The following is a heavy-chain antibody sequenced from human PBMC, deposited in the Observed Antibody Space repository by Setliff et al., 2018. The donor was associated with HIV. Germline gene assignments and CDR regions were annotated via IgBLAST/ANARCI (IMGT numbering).Heavy chain of an antibody. D-gene: IGHD6-19*01. CDR3: ARSMSGWSVDY. J-gene: IGHJ4*02. CDR2: IYSDGST. V-gene: IGHV3-53*01. Sequence: PGESLKISCVVSGFSVTTAAMAWVRQAPGKGLEWVSTIYSDGSTYYGDSVQGRFTTSRDNAKNSLYLQMNSLRADDTAVYYCARSMSGWSVDYWGQGIQVTVSS. CDR1: GFSVTTAA.